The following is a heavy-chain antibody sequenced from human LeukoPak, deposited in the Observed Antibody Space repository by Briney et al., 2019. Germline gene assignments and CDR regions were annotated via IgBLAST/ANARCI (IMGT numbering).Heavy chain of an antibody. J-gene: IGHJ5*02. D-gene: IGHD4-17*01. CDR3: ATSYGDYGSDWFDP. CDR1: GFTFSDYY. V-gene: IGHV3-7*01. CDR2: IKQDGSEK. Sequence: PGGSLRLSCAASGFTFSDYYMSWIRQAPGKGLEWVANIKQDGSEKYYVDSVKGRFTISRDNAKNSLYLQMNSLRAEDTAVYYCATSYGDYGSDWFDPWGQGTLVTVSS.